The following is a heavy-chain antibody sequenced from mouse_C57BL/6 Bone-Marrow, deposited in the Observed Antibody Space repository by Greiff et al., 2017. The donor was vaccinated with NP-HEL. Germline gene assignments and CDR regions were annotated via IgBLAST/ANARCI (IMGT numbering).Heavy chain of an antibody. V-gene: IGHV1-80*01. D-gene: IGHD1-1*01. Sequence: VQVVESGAELVKPGASVKISCKASGYAFSSYWMNWVKQRPGKGLEWIGQIYPGDGDTNYNGKFKGKATLTADKSSSTAYMQLSSLTSEDSAVYFCARPLLTTVVPSFAYWGQGTLVTVSA. CDR3: ARPLLTTVVPSFAY. CDR1: GYAFSSYW. CDR2: IYPGDGDT. J-gene: IGHJ3*01.